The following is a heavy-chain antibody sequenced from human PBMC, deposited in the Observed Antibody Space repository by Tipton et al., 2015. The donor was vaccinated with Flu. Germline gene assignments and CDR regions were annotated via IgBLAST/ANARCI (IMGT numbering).Heavy chain of an antibody. CDR1: GYSFSNYG. Sequence: QLVQSGAEVKKPGASVKVSCKASGYSFSNYGISWVRQAPGQGLEWVGYISGYNGNTRYAQKLQGRITLTIDASTGTAYMDLRSLRSDDTAVYYCARVGDTAHPLYSSDYWGQGTLVTVSS. V-gene: IGHV1-18*01. CDR3: ARVGDTAHPLYSSDY. J-gene: IGHJ4*02. D-gene: IGHD1-26*01. CDR2: ISGYNGNT.